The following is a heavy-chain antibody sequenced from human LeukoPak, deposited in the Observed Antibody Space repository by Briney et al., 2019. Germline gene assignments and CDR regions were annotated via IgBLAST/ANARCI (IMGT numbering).Heavy chain of an antibody. D-gene: IGHD1-26*01. Sequence: GGSLRLSCAASGFTVSSNYMSWVRQAPGKGLEWVSYISSSSSTIYYADSVKGRFTISRDNAKNSLYLQMNSLRVEDTAVYYCARVGATEALDIWGQGTRVTVSS. CDR1: GFTVSSNY. J-gene: IGHJ3*02. CDR3: ARVGATEALDI. CDR2: ISSSSSTI. V-gene: IGHV3-48*04.